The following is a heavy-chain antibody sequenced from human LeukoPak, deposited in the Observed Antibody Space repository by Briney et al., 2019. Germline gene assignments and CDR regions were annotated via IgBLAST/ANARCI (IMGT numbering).Heavy chain of an antibody. CDR1: GFTFSSYS. J-gene: IGHJ4*02. CDR2: ISSSSSYI. CDR3: ARGYGSGSPNFGY. Sequence: GGSLRLSCAASGFTFSSYSMNWVRQAPGKGLEWVSSISSSSSYIYYADSVKGRFTISRDNAKNSLYLQMNSLRAEDTAVYYCARGYGSGSPNFGYWGQGTLVTVSS. D-gene: IGHD3-10*01. V-gene: IGHV3-21*01.